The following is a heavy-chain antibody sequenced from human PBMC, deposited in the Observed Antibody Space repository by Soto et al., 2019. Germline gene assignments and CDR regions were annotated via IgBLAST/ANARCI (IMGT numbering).Heavy chain of an antibody. J-gene: IGHJ3*02. D-gene: IGHD3-3*01. CDR3: ARSTIFGVAISAHGAFDI. CDR1: GGSISSGGYY. V-gene: IGHV4-31*03. Sequence: QVQLQESGPGLVKPSQTLSLTCTVSGGSISSGGYYWSWIRQHPGKGLEWIGYIYYSGSTYYNPSPKSRVTLSVDTSKNQFSLKLSSVTAADTAVYYCARSTIFGVAISAHGAFDIWGQGTMVTVS. CDR2: IYYSGST.